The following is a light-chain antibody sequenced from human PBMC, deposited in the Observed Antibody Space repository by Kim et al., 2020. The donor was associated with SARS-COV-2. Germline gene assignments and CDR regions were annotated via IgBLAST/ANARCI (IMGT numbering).Light chain of an antibody. V-gene: IGKV1-27*01. Sequence: SVSVGGRVTITCRASQGITNSLAWYQQKPGKVPQLLIYAASALQSGVPSRFSGSGSGTDFTLTISSLQPEDVATYSCQKYNSAPWTFGQGTKVDIK. J-gene: IGKJ1*01. CDR3: QKYNSAPWT. CDR1: QGITNS. CDR2: AAS.